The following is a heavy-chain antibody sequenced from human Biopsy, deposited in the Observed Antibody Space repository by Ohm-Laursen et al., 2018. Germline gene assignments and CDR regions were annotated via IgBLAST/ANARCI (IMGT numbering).Heavy chain of an antibody. V-gene: IGHV3-11*01. D-gene: IGHD2-15*01. Sequence: SLRLSCTASGFPVSDYYMSWIRQAPGRGLEWVSDINSSGSTKYHAESVKGRFTISRDNAMNSVYLQMNSLRAEDTAVYYCARMFARLGPCSGGTCYPGDDYWGQGTLVTVSS. J-gene: IGHJ4*02. CDR1: GFPVSDYY. CDR2: INSSGSTK. CDR3: ARMFARLGPCSGGTCYPGDDY.